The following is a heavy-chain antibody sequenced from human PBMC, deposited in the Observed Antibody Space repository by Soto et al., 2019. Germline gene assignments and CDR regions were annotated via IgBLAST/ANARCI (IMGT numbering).Heavy chain of an antibody. D-gene: IGHD5-12*01. CDR3: ARGYSGYGGRVNWFDP. J-gene: IGHJ5*02. CDR1: GGSISSGDYY. Sequence: SETLSLTCAVSGGSISSGDYYWSWIRQPPGKGLEWIGYIYYSGSTYYNPSLKSRVTISVDTSKNQFSLKLSSVTAADTAVYYCARGYSGYGGRVNWFDPWGQGTLVTVSS. V-gene: IGHV4-30-4*01. CDR2: IYYSGST.